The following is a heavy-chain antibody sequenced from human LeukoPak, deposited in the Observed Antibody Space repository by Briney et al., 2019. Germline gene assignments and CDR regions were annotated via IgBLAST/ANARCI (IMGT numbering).Heavy chain of an antibody. CDR3: ARVPRGSGCYYNNDY. CDR2: ISSSGSTI. J-gene: IGHJ4*02. CDR1: GFTFSSYS. D-gene: IGHD3-10*01. Sequence: GGSLRLSCAASGFTFSSYSMNWVRQAPGKGLEWVSYISSSGSTIYYADSVKGRFTISRDNAKNSLYLQMNSLRAEDTAVYYCARVPRGSGCYYNNDYWGQGTLVTVSS. V-gene: IGHV3-48*04.